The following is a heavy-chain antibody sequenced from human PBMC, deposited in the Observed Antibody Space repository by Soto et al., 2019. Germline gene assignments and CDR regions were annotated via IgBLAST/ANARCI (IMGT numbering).Heavy chain of an antibody. V-gene: IGHV4-34*01. D-gene: IGHD2-2*01. CDR1: GGSFSCYY. Sequence: SETLSLTCAVYGGSFSCYYLSWIRQTPGKGLEWIGEINHSGSTNYNPSLKSRVTISVDTSKNLFSLKLSSVAAADTAVYYCTRGYCTSNSCHYYYDYWGQGTPVNVSS. CDR3: TRGYCTSNSCHYYYDY. J-gene: IGHJ4*02. CDR2: INHSGST.